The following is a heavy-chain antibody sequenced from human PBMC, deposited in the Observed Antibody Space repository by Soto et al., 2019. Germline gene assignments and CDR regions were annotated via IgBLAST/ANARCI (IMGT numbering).Heavy chain of an antibody. J-gene: IGHJ6*02. CDR2: IKSKTDGGTT. V-gene: IGHV3-15*01. CDR1: GFTFSNAW. Sequence: GGSLRLSCAASGFTFSNAWMSWVRQAPGKGLEWVGRIKSKTDGGTTDYAAPVKGRFTISRDDSKNTLYLQMNSLKTEDTAVYYCTTAHYVGDNYYYGMDVWGQGTTVTVSS. D-gene: IGHD4-17*01. CDR3: TTAHYVGDNYYYGMDV.